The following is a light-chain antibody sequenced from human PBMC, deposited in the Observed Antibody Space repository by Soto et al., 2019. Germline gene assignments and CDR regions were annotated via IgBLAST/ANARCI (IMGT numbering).Light chain of an antibody. J-gene: IGKJ1*01. Sequence: MTQSPSALCASVGDRVTITGRTSQSISSYLNWYQQKPGKAHKLLIYAAYSLQSGVQSRFSGSGSGTDFTLTLRRLQPEEFATYDCQQSYSTPWTFGQGTKVELK. CDR1: QSISSY. V-gene: IGKV1-39*01. CDR2: AAY. CDR3: QQSYSTPWT.